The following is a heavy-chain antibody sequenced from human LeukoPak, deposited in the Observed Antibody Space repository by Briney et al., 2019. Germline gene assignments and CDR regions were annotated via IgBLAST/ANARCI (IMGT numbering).Heavy chain of an antibody. V-gene: IGHV3-48*01. Sequence: GGPLRLSCVASGFTFSTYSINWVRHAPWKGLEWVSYITSSSSAKYYADSVKGRFTISRDNAENSLYLQMNSLRAEDTAVYYCTRDQEGSDYWGQGTLVTVSS. CDR3: TRDQEGSDY. CDR1: GFTFSTYS. CDR2: ITSSSSAK. J-gene: IGHJ4*02.